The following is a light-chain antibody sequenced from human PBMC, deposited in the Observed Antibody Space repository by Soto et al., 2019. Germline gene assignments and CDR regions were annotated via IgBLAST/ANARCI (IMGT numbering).Light chain of an antibody. J-gene: IGLJ2*01. Sequence: QYVLTQPPSVSGAPGQRVTISCTGSSSNIGAGYDVHWYQHLPGTGPKLLIYGDTNRPSGVPDRFSGSKSGTSASLAITGLQSEDEADYYCQSYDSSLSGHVVFGGGTKVTVL. CDR3: QSYDSSLSGHVV. CDR2: GDT. CDR1: SSNIGAGYD. V-gene: IGLV1-40*01.